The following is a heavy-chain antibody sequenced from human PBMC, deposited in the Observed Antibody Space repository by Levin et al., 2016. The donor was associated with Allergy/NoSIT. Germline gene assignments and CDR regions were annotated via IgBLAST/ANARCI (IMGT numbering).Heavy chain of an antibody. CDR1: GYKFTDYW. J-gene: IGHJ3*02. CDR2: IDPSDSYT. Sequence: GESLKISCEGSGYKFTDYWIIWVRQMPGKGLEWMGRIDPSDSYTNYSPSFEGHVTISVAKSISTAYLQWTSLKASDTAMYYCASPKISSVSDAFDIWGQGTMVTVSS. D-gene: IGHD2-15*01. CDR3: ASPKISSVSDAFDI. V-gene: IGHV5-10-1*01.